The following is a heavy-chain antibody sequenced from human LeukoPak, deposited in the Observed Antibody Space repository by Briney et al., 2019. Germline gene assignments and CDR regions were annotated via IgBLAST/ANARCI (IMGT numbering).Heavy chain of an antibody. CDR2: INHSGST. V-gene: IGHV4-34*01. J-gene: IGHJ6*03. D-gene: IGHD2-2*01. CDR3: ATGRGIVVVPAASKRSYYYYYMDV. Sequence: PSETLSLTCAVYGGSFSGYYWSWIRQPPGKGLEWVGEINHSGSTNYNPSLKSRVTISVDKSKNQFSLKLSSVTAADTAVYYCATGRGIVVVPAASKRSYYYYYMDVWGKGPTVTVSS. CDR1: GGSFSGYY.